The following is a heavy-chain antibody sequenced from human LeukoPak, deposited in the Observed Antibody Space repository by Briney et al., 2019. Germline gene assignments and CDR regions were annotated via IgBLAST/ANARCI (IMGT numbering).Heavy chain of an antibody. CDR2: IKQDGSEK. CDR1: GFTFSSYW. V-gene: IGHV3-7*01. Sequence: GGSLRLSFAASGFTFSSYWMSWVRQAPGKGLEWVANIKQDGSEKYYLDSVKGRFTISRDNSNNILYLQMNSLRTEDTAVYYCAKDRCSNGIGCYYYYMEVWGKGTTVTISS. CDR3: AKDRCSNGIGCYYYYMEV. D-gene: IGHD2-8*01. J-gene: IGHJ6*03.